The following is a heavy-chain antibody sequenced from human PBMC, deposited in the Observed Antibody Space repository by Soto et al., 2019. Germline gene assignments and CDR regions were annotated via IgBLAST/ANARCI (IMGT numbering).Heavy chain of an antibody. D-gene: IGHD3-10*01. V-gene: IGHV4-59*12. Sequence: SETLSLTCTVSGDSISPYYWSWIRQPPGKGLEWIGHIFYSGSTSYNPSLKSRVTISVDTSKNQFSLKLSSVTAADTAVYYCAREPGVWGQGTLVTVSS. J-gene: IGHJ4*02. CDR2: IFYSGST. CDR1: GDSISPYY. CDR3: AREPGV.